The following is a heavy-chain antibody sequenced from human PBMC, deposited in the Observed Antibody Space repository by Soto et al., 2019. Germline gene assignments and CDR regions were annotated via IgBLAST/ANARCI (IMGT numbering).Heavy chain of an antibody. CDR2: IYHSGST. V-gene: IGHV4-4*02. CDR3: ARLGIVGLYGSGSYSYFDY. CDR1: GGSISSSNW. Sequence: SETLSLTCAVSGGSISSSNWWRWVRQPPGKGLEWIGEIYHSGSTNYNPSLKSRVTISVEKSKNQFSLKLSSVTAADTAVYYCARLGIVGLYGSGSYSYFDYWGQGTLVTVSS. D-gene: IGHD3-10*01. J-gene: IGHJ4*02.